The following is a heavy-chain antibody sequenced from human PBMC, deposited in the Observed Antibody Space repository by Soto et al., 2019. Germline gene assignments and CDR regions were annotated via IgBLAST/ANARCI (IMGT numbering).Heavy chain of an antibody. V-gene: IGHV4-4*02. CDR2: IYHSGST. Sequence: SETLSLTCAVSGGSISSTNWWSWVRQPPGKGLEWIGEIYHSGSTNYNPSLKSRVTISVDKSKNQFFLKLSSVTAADTAVYYCARFPPEYYDSSGYYFYFDYWGQGTLVTVSS. CDR1: GGSISSTNW. CDR3: ARFPPEYYDSSGYYFYFDY. D-gene: IGHD3-22*01. J-gene: IGHJ4*02.